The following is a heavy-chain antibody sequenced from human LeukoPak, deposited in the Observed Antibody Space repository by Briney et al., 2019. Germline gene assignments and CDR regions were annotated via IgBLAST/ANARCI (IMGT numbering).Heavy chain of an antibody. CDR2: IRYDATRK. CDR1: GFTFSDYG. J-gene: IGHJ4*02. CDR3: SRSHFGSHSYFPVGDS. D-gene: IGHD3-10*01. V-gene: IGHV3-30*02. Sequence: GGSLRLSCAAPGFTFSDYGMHWVRQAPGKGLEWVAFIRYDATRKYYADSVKGRFTISRDNSRNTLYVQMDSLRTEDTAVYYCSRSHFGSHSYFPVGDSRGQGTLVIVSS.